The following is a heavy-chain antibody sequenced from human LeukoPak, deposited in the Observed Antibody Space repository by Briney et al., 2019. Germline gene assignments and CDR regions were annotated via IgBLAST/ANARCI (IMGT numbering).Heavy chain of an antibody. J-gene: IGHJ4*02. D-gene: IGHD5-12*01. V-gene: IGHV4-59*01. Sequence: SETLSLTCTVSGGSISSYYWSWIRQPPGKGLEWIGYIYYSGSTNYNPSLKSRVTISVDTSKNQFSLKLSSVTAVDTAVYYCARAQVLPDGYSGYEVEGYYFDYWGQGTLVTVSS. CDR2: IYYSGST. CDR1: GGSISSYY. CDR3: ARAQVLPDGYSGYEVEGYYFDY.